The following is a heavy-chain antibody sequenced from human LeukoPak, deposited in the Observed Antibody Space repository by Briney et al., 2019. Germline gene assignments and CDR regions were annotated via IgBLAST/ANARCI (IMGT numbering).Heavy chain of an antibody. CDR3: ERGLGGVDY. J-gene: IGHJ4*02. CDR1: GFTFSSYS. V-gene: IGHV3-21*01. Sequence: GGSLRLSCAASGFTFSSYSMNWVRQAPGKGLEWVSSISTSSSYIHYADSVKGRFTISRDNARNSLYLQMNSLRAEDTAVYYCERGLGGVDYWGQGTLVTVSS. D-gene: IGHD3-10*01. CDR2: ISTSSSYI.